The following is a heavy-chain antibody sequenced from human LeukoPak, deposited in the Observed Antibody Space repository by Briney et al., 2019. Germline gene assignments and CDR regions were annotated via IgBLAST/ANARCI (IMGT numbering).Heavy chain of an antibody. CDR3: AGSDLTQDYWDY. V-gene: IGHV4-34*01. CDR1: GGSFSGYY. J-gene: IGHJ4*02. D-gene: IGHD2-15*01. CDR2: INHSGST. Sequence: SETLSLTCAVYGGSFSGYYWSWIRQPPGKGLEWIGEINHSGSTNYNPSLKSRGTISVDTSKNQFSLKLTSVTAADTAVYYCAGSDLTQDYWDYWGQGTLVKVSS.